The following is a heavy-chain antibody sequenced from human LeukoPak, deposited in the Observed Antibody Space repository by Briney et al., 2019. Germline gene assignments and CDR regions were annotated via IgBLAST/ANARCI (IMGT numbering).Heavy chain of an antibody. J-gene: IGHJ4*02. CDR1: GFTFSSYW. Sequence: PGGSLRLSCAASGFTFSSYWMSWVRQAPGKGLEWVANIKEDGSEKYYVDSVKGRFTVFRDNAKKSLYPQMNSLRDEDTAVYYCATPMRFDYWGQGTLVTVSS. CDR3: ATPMRFDY. CDR2: IKEDGSEK. V-gene: IGHV3-7*05.